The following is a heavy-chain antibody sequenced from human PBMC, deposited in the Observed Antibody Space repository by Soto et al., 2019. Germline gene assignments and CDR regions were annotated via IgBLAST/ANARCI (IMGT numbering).Heavy chain of an antibody. D-gene: IGHD3-9*01. Sequence: SETLSLTCTVSGGSISSYYWSWIRQPPGKGLEWIGYIYYSGSTNYNPSLKSRVTISVDTSKNQFSLKLSSVTAADTAVYYCARDKLLTYYDILTGYYRGRGDAFDIWGQGTMVTVSS. V-gene: IGHV4-59*01. CDR3: ARDKLLTYYDILTGYYRGRGDAFDI. CDR2: IYYSGST. J-gene: IGHJ3*02. CDR1: GGSISSYY.